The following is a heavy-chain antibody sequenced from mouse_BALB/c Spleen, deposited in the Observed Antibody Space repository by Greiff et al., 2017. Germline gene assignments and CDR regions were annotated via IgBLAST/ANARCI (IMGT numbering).Heavy chain of an antibody. D-gene: IGHD1-2*01. Sequence: SGPELVKPGASVKVSCKASGYAFTSYNMYWVKQSHGKSLEWIGYIDPYNGGTSYNQKFKGKATLTVDKSSSTAYMHLNSLTSEDSAVYYCARSPFTTATCPDVWGAGTTVTVSS. CDR1: GYAFTSYN. J-gene: IGHJ1*01. CDR2: IDPYNGGT. CDR3: ARSPFTTATCPDV. V-gene: IGHV1S135*01.